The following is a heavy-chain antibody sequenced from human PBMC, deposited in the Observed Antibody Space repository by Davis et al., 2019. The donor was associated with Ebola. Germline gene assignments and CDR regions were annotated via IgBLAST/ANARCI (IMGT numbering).Heavy chain of an antibody. Sequence: HSQTLSLTCAISGHSVSGNSGAWNWIRQSPSRGLEWLGRTYYSSKWFNDYAVSVKSRITINPDTSKNQFSLLLNSVTPEDTAIYYCARGWFRSGMDVWGEGTTVTV. CDR2: TYYSSKWFN. J-gene: IGHJ6*02. CDR3: ARGWFRSGMDV. CDR1: GHSVSGNSGA. D-gene: IGHD6-19*01. V-gene: IGHV6-1*01.